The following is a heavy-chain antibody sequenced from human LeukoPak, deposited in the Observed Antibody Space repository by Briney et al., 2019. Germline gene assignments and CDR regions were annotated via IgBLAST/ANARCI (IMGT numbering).Heavy chain of an antibody. CDR3: ARDYGYSGYDLGALDY. Sequence: GGSLRLSWAASGFTVSSNYMSWVRQAPGKGLEWVSVIYSGGSTYYADSVKGRFTISRDNSKNTLYLQMNSLRAEDTAVYYCARDYGYSGYDLGALDYWGQGTLVTVSS. CDR1: GFTVSSNY. J-gene: IGHJ4*02. V-gene: IGHV3-53*01. CDR2: IYSGGST. D-gene: IGHD5-12*01.